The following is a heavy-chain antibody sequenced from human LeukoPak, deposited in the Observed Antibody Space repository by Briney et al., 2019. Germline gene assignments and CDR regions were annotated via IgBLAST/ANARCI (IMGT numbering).Heavy chain of an antibody. CDR1: GGTFSSYA. D-gene: IGHD2-15*01. Sequence: SVKVSCKASGGTFSSYAISWVRQAPGQGLEWMGGIIPILGTANYAQKLQGRVTMTTDTSTSTAYMELRSLRSDDTAVYYCARNLMRLRYYYYYMDVWGKGTTVTVSS. J-gene: IGHJ6*03. CDR2: IIPILGTA. V-gene: IGHV1-69*10. CDR3: ARNLMRLRYYYYYMDV.